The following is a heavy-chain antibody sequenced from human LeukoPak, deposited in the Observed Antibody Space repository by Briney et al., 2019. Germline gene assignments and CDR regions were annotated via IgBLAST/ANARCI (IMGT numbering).Heavy chain of an antibody. CDR1: GFTFSSYS. D-gene: IGHD6-13*01. Sequence: KTGGSLRLSCAASGFTFSSYSMNWVRQAPGKGLEWVSSISSSSSYIYYADSVKGRFTISRDNAKNSLYLQMNSLRAEDTAVYYCARDSVAAAGMRPFDYWGQGTLVTVSS. J-gene: IGHJ4*02. CDR3: ARDSVAAAGMRPFDY. CDR2: ISSSSSYI. V-gene: IGHV3-21*01.